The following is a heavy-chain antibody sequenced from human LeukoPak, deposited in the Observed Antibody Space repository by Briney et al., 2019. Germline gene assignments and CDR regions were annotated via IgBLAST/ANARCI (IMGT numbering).Heavy chain of an antibody. J-gene: IGHJ6*03. V-gene: IGHV4-34*01. CDR2: INHSGST. D-gene: IGHD6-6*01. Sequence: SETLSLTCAVYGGSFSGYYWSWIRQPPGKGLEWIGEINHSGSTNYNPSLKSRVTISVDTSKNQFSLKLSSVTAADTAVYYCARSSRSIAARGVYYYYMDVWGKGTTVTVSS. CDR3: ARSSRSIAARGVYYYYMDV. CDR1: GGSFSGYY.